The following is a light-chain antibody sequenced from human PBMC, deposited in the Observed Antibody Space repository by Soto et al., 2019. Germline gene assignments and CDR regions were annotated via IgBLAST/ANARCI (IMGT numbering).Light chain of an antibody. J-gene: IGKJ4*01. V-gene: IGKV3-11*01. CDR2: DAS. Sequence: EIVLTQSPATLSLSPGERATLSCRASQSVSRYLAWYQQKPGQAPRLLIYDASNRATGIPARFSGSGSGTDFILTISSLEPEEFAVYYCQQRSNWPALTFGGGTKVEIK. CDR3: QQRSNWPALT. CDR1: QSVSRY.